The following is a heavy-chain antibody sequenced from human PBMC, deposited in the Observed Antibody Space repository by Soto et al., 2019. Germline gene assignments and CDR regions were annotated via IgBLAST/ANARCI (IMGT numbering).Heavy chain of an antibody. V-gene: IGHV1-69*05. Sequence: ASVKVSFKASGGTFSSYAISWVRQAPGQGLEWMGGIIPIFGTANYAQKFQGRVTITTDTSTSTAYMELRSLRSDDTAVYYCARASSNYYDSRPFDYWGQGTLVTVSS. D-gene: IGHD3-22*01. CDR1: GGTFSSYA. CDR3: ARASSNYYDSRPFDY. J-gene: IGHJ4*02. CDR2: IIPIFGTA.